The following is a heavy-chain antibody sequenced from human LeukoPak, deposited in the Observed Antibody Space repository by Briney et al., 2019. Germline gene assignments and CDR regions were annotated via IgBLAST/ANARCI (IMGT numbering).Heavy chain of an antibody. D-gene: IGHD5-18*01. CDR2: IYNDGRT. Sequence: GGSLRLSCAASGFTVNNKYMTWVRQAPGKGLEWVSLIYNDGRTYYADSVKGRFTISRDNSKNTLYLQMNSLRAEDTAVYYCARGTAMVDGNFDYWGQGTLVTVSS. CDR3: ARGTAMVDGNFDY. J-gene: IGHJ4*02. V-gene: IGHV3-66*02. CDR1: GFTVNNKY.